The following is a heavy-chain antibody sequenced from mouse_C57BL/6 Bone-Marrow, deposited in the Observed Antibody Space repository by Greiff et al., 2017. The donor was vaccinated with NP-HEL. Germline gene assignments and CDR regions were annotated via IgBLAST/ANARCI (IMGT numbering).Heavy chain of an antibody. CDR2: IDPETGGT. D-gene: IGHD1-1*01. Sequence: VKLMESGAELVRPGASVTLSCKASGYTFTDYEMHWVKQTPVHGLEWIGAIDPETGGTAYNQKFKGKAILTADKSSSTAYMELRSLTSEDSAVDYCTFITTVVSRRDYWGQGTSVTVSA. V-gene: IGHV1-15*01. CDR1: GYTFTDYE. J-gene: IGHJ4*01. CDR3: TFITTVVSRRDY.